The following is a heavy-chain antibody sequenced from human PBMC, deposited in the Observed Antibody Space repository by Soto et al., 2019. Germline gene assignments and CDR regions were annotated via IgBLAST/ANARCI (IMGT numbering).Heavy chain of an antibody. CDR2: IYYSGST. D-gene: IGHD4-17*01. Sequence: PSETLSLTCTVSGGSISSYYWSWIRQPPGKGLEWIGYIYYSGSTNYNPSLKSRVTISVDTSKNQFSLKLSSVTAADTAVYYCARDVGTVTTNFDYWGQGTLCTVSS. J-gene: IGHJ4*02. CDR3: ARDVGTVTTNFDY. CDR1: GGSISSYY. V-gene: IGHV4-59*01.